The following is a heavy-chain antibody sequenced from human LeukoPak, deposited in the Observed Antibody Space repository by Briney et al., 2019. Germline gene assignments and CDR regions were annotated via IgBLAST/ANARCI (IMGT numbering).Heavy chain of an antibody. CDR2: LSHDRSGR. CDR3: GQANVS. D-gene: IGHD3-10*02. J-gene: IGHJ5*02. V-gene: IGHV3-30*03. CDR1: GFTLRRYG. Sequence: PGGPLRLPCAASGFTLRRYGMHWVRQPPGKELEWVAVLSHDRSGRYYAASLKGRFHIYRDNSKNTVNLQIHSLRADDTDLYYCGQANVSWGQGTLVTVSS.